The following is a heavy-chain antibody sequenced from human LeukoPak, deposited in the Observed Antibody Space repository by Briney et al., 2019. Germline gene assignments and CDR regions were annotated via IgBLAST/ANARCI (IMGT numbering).Heavy chain of an antibody. CDR1: GGSISSSNW. V-gene: IGHV4-4*02. CDR3: ARGGVGATASFDY. Sequence: SETLSLTCAVSGGSISSSNWWSWVRQPPGKGLEWIGEIYHSGSTNYNPSLKSRVTISVDKSKNQFSLKLSSVTAADTAVYYCARGGVGATASFDYWGQGTLVTVSS. J-gene: IGHJ4*02. D-gene: IGHD1-26*01. CDR2: IYHSGST.